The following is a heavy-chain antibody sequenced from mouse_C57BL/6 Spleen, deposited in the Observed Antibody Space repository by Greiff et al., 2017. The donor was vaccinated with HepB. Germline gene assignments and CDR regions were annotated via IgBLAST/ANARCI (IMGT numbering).Heavy chain of an antibody. CDR2: INPNNGGT. CDR1: GYTFTDYY. V-gene: IGHV1-26*01. Sequence: EVQLQQSGPELVKPGASVKISCKASGYTFTDYYMNWVKQSHGKSLEWIGDINPNNGGTSYNQKFKGKATLTVDKSSSTAYMELRSLTSEDSAVYYCARWYSSGYASFDYWGQGTTLTVSS. CDR3: ARWYSSGYASFDY. J-gene: IGHJ2*01. D-gene: IGHD3-2*02.